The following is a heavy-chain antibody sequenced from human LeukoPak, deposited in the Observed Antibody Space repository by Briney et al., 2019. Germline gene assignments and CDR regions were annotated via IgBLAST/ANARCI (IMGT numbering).Heavy chain of an antibody. V-gene: IGHV1-46*01. Sequence: EASVKVSCKASGYTFTRYYMHWVRQAPGQGLEWMGIINPSGAGATYAQNFHGRVTMTRDTSTSTVYMDLSSLRSEDTAVYYCARESGLGYFEAALWGAFDIWGQGTMVTVSS. CDR3: ARESGLGYFEAALWGAFDI. CDR2: INPSGAGA. D-gene: IGHD3-9*01. J-gene: IGHJ3*02. CDR1: GYTFTRYY.